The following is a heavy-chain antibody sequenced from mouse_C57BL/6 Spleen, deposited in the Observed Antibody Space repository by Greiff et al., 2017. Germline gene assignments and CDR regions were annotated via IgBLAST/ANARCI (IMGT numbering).Heavy chain of an antibody. D-gene: IGHD1-1*01. CDR3: ARGGYYYGSSGGYFDV. Sequence: VQLQQPGAELVMPGASVKLSCKASGYTFTSYWMHWVKQRPGQGLEWIGEIDPSDSYTNYNQQFKGKSTLTVDKSSSTAYMQLSSLTSEDSAVYYCARGGYYYGSSGGYFDVWGTGTTVTVSS. J-gene: IGHJ1*03. V-gene: IGHV1-69*01. CDR1: GYTFTSYW. CDR2: IDPSDSYT.